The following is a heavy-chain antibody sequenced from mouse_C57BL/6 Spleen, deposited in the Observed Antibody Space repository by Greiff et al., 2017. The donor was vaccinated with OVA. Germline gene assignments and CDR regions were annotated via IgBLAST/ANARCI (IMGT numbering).Heavy chain of an antibody. Sequence: EVKLEESGGGLVKPGGSLKLSCAASGFTFSDYGMHWVRQAPEKGLEWVAYISSGSSTIYYADTVKGRFTISRDNAKNTLFLQMTSLRSEDTAMYYCARSSGAMDYWGQGTLVTVSS. D-gene: IGHD1-1*01. J-gene: IGHJ4*01. CDR3: ARSSGAMDY. CDR2: ISSGSSTI. V-gene: IGHV5-17*01. CDR1: GFTFSDYG.